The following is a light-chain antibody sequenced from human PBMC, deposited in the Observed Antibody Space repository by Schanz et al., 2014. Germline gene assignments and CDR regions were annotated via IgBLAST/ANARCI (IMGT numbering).Light chain of an antibody. CDR1: QSVSGSY. CDR3: QQYGGSYT. J-gene: IGKJ2*01. CDR2: GAS. V-gene: IGKV3-20*01. Sequence: EIVLTQSPGTLSLSPGERATLSCRASQSVSGSYLAWYQQKPGQAPRLLIYGASSRATGIPDRFSGSGSGTDFTLTISRLEAEDFAMYYCQQYGGSYTFGQGTKLEIK.